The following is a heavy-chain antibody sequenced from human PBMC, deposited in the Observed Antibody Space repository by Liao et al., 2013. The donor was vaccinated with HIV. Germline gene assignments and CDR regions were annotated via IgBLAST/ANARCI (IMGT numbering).Heavy chain of an antibody. CDR2: IYYSGST. D-gene: IGHD6-19*01. V-gene: IGHV4-59*01. CDR1: GGSISSYY. CDR3: ARSSGWGTFDP. J-gene: IGHJ5*02. Sequence: QVQLQESGPGLVKPSETLSLTCTVSGGSISSYYWSWIRQPPGKGLEWIGYIYYSGSTNYNPSLKSRVTISVDTSKNQFSLKLSSVTAADTAVYYCARSSGWGTFDPWGQGTLVTVSS.